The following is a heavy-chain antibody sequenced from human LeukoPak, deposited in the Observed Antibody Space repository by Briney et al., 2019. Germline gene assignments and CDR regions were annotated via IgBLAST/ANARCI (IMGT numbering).Heavy chain of an antibody. V-gene: IGHV4-34*01. CDR3: ARGLGYCSSTSCLSWFDP. CDR2: INHSGST. J-gene: IGHJ5*02. D-gene: IGHD2-2*01. CDR1: GGSFSGYY. Sequence: GSLRLSCAVYGGSFSGYYWSWIRQPPGKGLEWIGEINHSGSTNYNPSLKSRVTISVDTSKNQFSLKLSSATAADTAVYYCARGLGYCSSTSCLSWFDPWGQGTLVTVSS.